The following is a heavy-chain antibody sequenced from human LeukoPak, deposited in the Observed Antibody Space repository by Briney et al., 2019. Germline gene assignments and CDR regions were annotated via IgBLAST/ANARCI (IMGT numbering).Heavy chain of an antibody. Sequence: SETLSLTCAVYGGSFSGYYWSWIRQPPGKGLEWIGEINHSGSTNYNPSLKSRVTISVDTSKNQFSLKLSSVTAADTAVYYCARRIPSYKGLLTWWGQGTLVTVSS. D-gene: IGHD3-10*01. V-gene: IGHV4-34*01. CDR2: INHSGST. J-gene: IGHJ4*02. CDR1: GGSFSGYY. CDR3: ARRIPSYKGLLTW.